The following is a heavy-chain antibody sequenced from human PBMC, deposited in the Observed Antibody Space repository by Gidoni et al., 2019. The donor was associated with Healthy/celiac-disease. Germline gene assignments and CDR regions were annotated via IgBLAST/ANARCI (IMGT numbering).Heavy chain of an antibody. J-gene: IGHJ5*02. Sequence: EVQLLEPGGGLVQPGGSLRLSCAASGFTFSSYAMTWVRQAPGKGLEWVSAISGSGGSTYYADSVKGRFTISRDNSKNTLYLQMNSLRAEDTAVYYCAKGPNGEYYDYVWGSYRYQSWGQGTLVTVSS. CDR2: ISGSGGST. V-gene: IGHV3-23*01. D-gene: IGHD3-16*02. CDR1: GFTFSSYA. CDR3: AKGPNGEYYDYVWGSYRYQS.